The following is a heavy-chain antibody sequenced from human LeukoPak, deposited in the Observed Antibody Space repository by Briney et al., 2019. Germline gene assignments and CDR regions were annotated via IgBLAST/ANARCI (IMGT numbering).Heavy chain of an antibody. D-gene: IGHD1-26*01. V-gene: IGHV4-59*01. CDR2: IYYSGSI. CDR3: ARYSGSYNDAFDI. CDR1: GGSISSYY. J-gene: IGHJ3*02. Sequence: PSETLSLTCTVSGGSISSYYWSWIRQPPGKGLEWIGYIYYSGSINYNPSLKSRVTISVDTSKNQFSLKLSSVTAADTAVYYCARYSGSYNDAFDIWGQGTMVTVSS.